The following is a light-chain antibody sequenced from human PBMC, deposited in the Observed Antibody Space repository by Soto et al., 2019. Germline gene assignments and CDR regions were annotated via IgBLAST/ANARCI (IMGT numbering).Light chain of an antibody. J-gene: IGKJ1*01. CDR1: QSISSY. V-gene: IGKV1-39*01. CDR2: AAS. Sequence: DIQMTQSPSSLSASVGDRVTITCRASQSISSYLHWYQQKPGKAPKLLIYAASSLQSGDPSRFSGSGSGTDFTRTISSLQPEDFATDYCQQSYSTPWTFGQGTKVEIK. CDR3: QQSYSTPWT.